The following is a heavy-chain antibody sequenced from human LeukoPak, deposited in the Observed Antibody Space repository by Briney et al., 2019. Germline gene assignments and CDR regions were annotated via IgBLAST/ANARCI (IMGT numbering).Heavy chain of an antibody. D-gene: IGHD3-10*01. Sequence: GGSLRLSCAASGFTFSDYYMSLIRQAPGKGLELVSYISSSCSTIYYADSVKGRFTISRDNAKNSLYLQMNSLRAEDTAVYYCARNLGRYYGSGTYWGQGTLVTVS. V-gene: IGHV3-11*01. CDR1: GFTFSDYY. CDR2: ISSSCSTI. J-gene: IGHJ4*02. CDR3: ARNLGRYYGSGTY.